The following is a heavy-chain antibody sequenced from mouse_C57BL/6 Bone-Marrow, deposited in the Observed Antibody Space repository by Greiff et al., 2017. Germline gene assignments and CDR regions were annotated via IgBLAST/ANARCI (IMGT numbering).Heavy chain of an antibody. CDR3: AVYLYAMDY. CDR1: GYSITSGYY. Sequence: ESGPGLVKPSQSLSLTCSVTGYSITSGYYWNWLRQFPGNKLEWMGYISYDGSNNYNPSLKNRISITRDTSKNQFFLKLNSVTTEDTATYYCAVYLYAMDYWGQGTSVTVSS. J-gene: IGHJ4*01. CDR2: ISYDGSN. V-gene: IGHV3-6*01. D-gene: IGHD5-5*01.